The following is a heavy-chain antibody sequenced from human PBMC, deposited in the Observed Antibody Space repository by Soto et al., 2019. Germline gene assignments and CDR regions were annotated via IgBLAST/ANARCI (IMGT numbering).Heavy chain of an antibody. V-gene: IGHV3-23*01. CDR2: FSGSGGRT. CDR1: GFTFSSYA. Sequence: EVQLLESGGGLVPPGGPLRLSCAASGFTFSSYAMSWVRQAPGKGLEWVSAFSGSGGRTYYADSVKGRFTISRDNSKNTLYLQMTILRADDTVVYYCAKYGRWLVHFYYYGMDVWGQGTTVTVSS. D-gene: IGHD6-19*01. J-gene: IGHJ6*02. CDR3: AKYGRWLVHFYYYGMDV.